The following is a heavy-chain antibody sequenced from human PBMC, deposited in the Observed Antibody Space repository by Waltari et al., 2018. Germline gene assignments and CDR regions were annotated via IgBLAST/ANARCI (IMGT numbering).Heavy chain of an antibody. CDR2: ISWNSGSI. V-gene: IGHV3-9*01. Sequence: EVQLVESGGGLVQPGRSLRLSCAASGFTFDDYAMHWVRYAPGKGLEWVSGISWNSGSIGYADSVKGRFTISRDNAKNSLYLQMNSLRAEDTALYYCAKVRAGATYGPFDYWGQGTLVTVSS. CDR3: AKVRAGATYGPFDY. J-gene: IGHJ4*02. D-gene: IGHD1-26*01. CDR1: GFTFDDYA.